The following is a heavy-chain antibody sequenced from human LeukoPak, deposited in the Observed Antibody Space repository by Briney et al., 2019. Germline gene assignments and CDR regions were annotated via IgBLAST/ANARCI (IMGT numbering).Heavy chain of an antibody. CDR3: ARDLGHYYGSGSYFDY. J-gene: IGHJ4*02. V-gene: IGHV1-46*01. CDR1: GYTFTSYY. Sequence: ASVKVSCKASGYTFTSYYMHWVRQAPGQGLEWVGVINPSGGSTSYAQKFQGRVTMTRDTSTSTVYMELSSLRSEDTAVYYCARDLGHYYGSGSYFDYWGQGTLVTVSS. D-gene: IGHD3-10*01. CDR2: INPSGGST.